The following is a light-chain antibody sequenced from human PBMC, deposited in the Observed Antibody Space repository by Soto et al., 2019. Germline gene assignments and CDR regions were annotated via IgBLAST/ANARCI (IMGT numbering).Light chain of an antibody. V-gene: IGKV3-11*01. Sequence: EIVLTQSPATLSLSPGERATLSCRASQSVSSYLAWYQQKPGQAPRLLIYDASNRATGIPARFSGSGSGTDFTLTISSLQAEDCAVYYCQQRSNWGFTFGPGTKVDIK. CDR3: QQRSNWGFT. CDR1: QSVSSY. CDR2: DAS. J-gene: IGKJ3*01.